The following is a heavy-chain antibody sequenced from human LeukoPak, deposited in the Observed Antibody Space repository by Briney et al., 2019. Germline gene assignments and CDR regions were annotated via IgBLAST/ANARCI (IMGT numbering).Heavy chain of an antibody. CDR1: GFTFSSYA. Sequence: GGSLRLSCAASGFTFSSYAMHWVRQAPGKGLEWVSSISSSSSYIYYADSVKGRFTISRDNAKNSLYLQMNSLRAEDTAVYYCARLGCSSTSCYSEFDYWGQGTLVTVSS. D-gene: IGHD2-2*02. CDR2: ISSSSSYI. V-gene: IGHV3-21*01. CDR3: ARLGCSSTSCYSEFDY. J-gene: IGHJ4*02.